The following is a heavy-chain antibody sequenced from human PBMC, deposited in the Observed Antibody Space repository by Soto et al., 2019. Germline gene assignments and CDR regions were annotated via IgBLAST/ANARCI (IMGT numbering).Heavy chain of an antibody. D-gene: IGHD2-2*01. CDR3: ARGFDCSSTSCYYYYGMDV. V-gene: IGHV1-69*10. CDR1: GGTFSSYA. J-gene: IGHJ6*02. CDR2: IIPILGIA. Sequence: ALVKVSCKASGGTFSSYAISWVRQAPGQGLEWMGGIIPILGIANYAQKFQGRVTITADKSTSTAYMELSSLRSEDTAVYYCARGFDCSSTSCYYYYGMDVWGQGTTVTVSS.